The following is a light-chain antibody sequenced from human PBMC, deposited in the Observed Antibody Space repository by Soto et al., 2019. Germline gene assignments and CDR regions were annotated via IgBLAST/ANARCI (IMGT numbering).Light chain of an antibody. J-gene: IGKJ4*01. Sequence: DIQMTQSPSSLSASVGDRVTITCRASQGIRNALGWYQQKPGKAPKRLIYAASSLQSGVPSRFSGSRSGTEFTLTISSLQPEDFATYYCLQHNSYPLTFGGGTKVEIK. CDR3: LQHNSYPLT. V-gene: IGKV1-17*01. CDR2: AAS. CDR1: QGIRNA.